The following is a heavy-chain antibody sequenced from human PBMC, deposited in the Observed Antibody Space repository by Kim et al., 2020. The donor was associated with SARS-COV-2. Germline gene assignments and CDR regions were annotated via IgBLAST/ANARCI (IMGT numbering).Heavy chain of an antibody. CDR3: ARDFRGIVGAIPDFDY. V-gene: IGHV7-4-1*02. J-gene: IGHJ4*02. CDR2: INTNTGNP. CDR1: GYTFTSYA. D-gene: IGHD1-26*01. Sequence: ASVKVSCKASGYTFTSYAMNWVRQAPGQGLEWMGWINTNTGNPTYAQGFTGRFVFSLDTSVSTAYLQISSLKAEDTAVYYCARDFRGIVGAIPDFDYWGQGTLVTVSS.